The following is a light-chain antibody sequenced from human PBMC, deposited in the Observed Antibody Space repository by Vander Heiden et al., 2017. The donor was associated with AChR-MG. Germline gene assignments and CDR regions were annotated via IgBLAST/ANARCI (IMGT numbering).Light chain of an antibody. J-gene: IGLJ1*01. Sequence: SYELTQPPSGSVGVGRTASIRCGGNNRGSKDVHWYQQKPGQAPVLVIYRDWQRPSGIPERFSGSTSETSATLSISRAQVGDEADYYCQVWDSTTAVFGAGTKLTVL. CDR3: QVWDSTTAV. V-gene: IGLV3-9*01. CDR2: RDW. CDR1: NRGSKD.